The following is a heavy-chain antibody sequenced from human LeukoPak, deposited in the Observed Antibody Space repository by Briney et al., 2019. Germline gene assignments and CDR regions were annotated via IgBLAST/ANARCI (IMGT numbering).Heavy chain of an antibody. CDR2: INPNSGGT. Sequence: ASVKVSCKASGYTFTGYYMHWVRQAPGQGLEWMGWINPNSGGTNYAQKFQGRPTMTRDTSISTAYMELSRLRSDDTAVYYCASLLGYCSGGSCSPYYFDYWGQGTLVTVSS. V-gene: IGHV1-2*02. D-gene: IGHD2-15*01. CDR3: ASLLGYCSGGSCSPYYFDY. CDR1: GYTFTGYY. J-gene: IGHJ4*02.